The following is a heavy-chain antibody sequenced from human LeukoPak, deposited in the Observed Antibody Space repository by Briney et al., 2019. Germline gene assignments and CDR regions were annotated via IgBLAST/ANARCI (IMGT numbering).Heavy chain of an antibody. CDR3: ARVALVVITEIGAFDI. CDR2: IYHSGST. D-gene: IGHD3-22*01. V-gene: IGHV4-38-2*02. J-gene: IGHJ3*02. CDR1: GYSISSGYY. Sequence: SETLSLTCTVSGYSISSGYYWGWIRQPPGKGLEWIGSIYHSGSTYYNPSLKSRVTISVDTSKNQFSLKLSSVTAADTAVYYCARVALVVITEIGAFDIWGQGTMVTVSS.